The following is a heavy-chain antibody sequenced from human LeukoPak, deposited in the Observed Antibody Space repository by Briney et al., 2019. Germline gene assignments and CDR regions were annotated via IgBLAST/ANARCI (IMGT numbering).Heavy chain of an antibody. CDR1: GGSFSGYY. D-gene: IGHD3-22*01. J-gene: IGHJ6*02. V-gene: IGHV4-34*01. CDR2: INHSGST. Sequence: PSETLSLTCAVYGGSFSGYYWSWIRQPPGKGLEWIGEINHSGSTNYNPSLKSRVTISVDTSKNQFSLKLSSVTAADTAVYYCARGPYYYDSSGYLFLYYYYGMDVWGQGTTVTVSS. CDR3: ARGPYYYDSSGYLFLYYYYGMDV.